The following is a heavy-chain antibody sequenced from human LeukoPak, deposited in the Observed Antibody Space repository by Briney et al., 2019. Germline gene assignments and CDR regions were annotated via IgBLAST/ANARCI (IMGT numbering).Heavy chain of an antibody. CDR3: ARTVAILLWFGELLSSYYYYGMDV. D-gene: IGHD3-10*01. J-gene: IGHJ6*02. Sequence: SETLSLTCAVYGGSFSGYYWSWIRQPPGKGLEWIGEINHSGSTNYNPSLKSRVTISVDTSKNQFSLKLSSVTAADTAVYYCARTVAILLWFGELLSSYYYYGMDVWGQGTMVTVSS. V-gene: IGHV4-34*01. CDR2: INHSGST. CDR1: GGSFSGYY.